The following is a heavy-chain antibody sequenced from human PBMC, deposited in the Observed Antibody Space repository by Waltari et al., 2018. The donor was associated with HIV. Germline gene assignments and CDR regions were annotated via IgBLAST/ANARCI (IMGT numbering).Heavy chain of an antibody. J-gene: IGHJ4*02. D-gene: IGHD3-9*01. CDR2: IYYSGSD. CDR1: GGSINTRRYY. Sequence: QLQLQESGPRLVRPSETLLLTCSVSGGSINTRRYYWAWIRQPPGKNLDYIGSIYYSGSDHQNPSLKSRVTMSIHTSKNKFSLTLNYVTAADTATYYCARQYGLFDILTGYPPTYYFDDWGQGTLVTISS. V-gene: IGHV4-39*01. CDR3: ARQYGLFDILTGYPPTYYFDD.